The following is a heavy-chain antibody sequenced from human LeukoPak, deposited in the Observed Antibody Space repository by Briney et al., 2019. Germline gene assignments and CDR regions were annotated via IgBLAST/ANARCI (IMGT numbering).Heavy chain of an antibody. D-gene: IGHD3-10*01. V-gene: IGHV4-4*02. CDR3: ARVLLWFGELYFDY. J-gene: IGHJ4*02. CDR2: IYHSGST. Sequence: SETLSLTCAVSGGSISSSNWWSWVRQPPGKGLEGIGEIYHSGSTNYNPSLKSRVTISVDKSKNQFSLKLSSVTAADTAVYYCARVLLWFGELYFDYWGQGTLVTVSS. CDR1: GGSISSSNW.